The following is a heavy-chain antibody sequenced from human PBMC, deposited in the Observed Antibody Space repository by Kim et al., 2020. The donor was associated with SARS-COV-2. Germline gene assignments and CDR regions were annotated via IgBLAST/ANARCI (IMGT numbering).Heavy chain of an antibody. CDR3: ARGPWIGVHYYFEL. Sequence: SETLSLTCIVSGDSISTYYWNWIRQPAGEGLEWIGHIHVSGYTYYNPSLKSRVTMSVDTSKNQFSLNLSSVTAADTAVYYCARGPWIGVHYYFELWGQGTLVTVSS. J-gene: IGHJ4*02. D-gene: IGHD3-3*01. V-gene: IGHV4-4*07. CDR1: GDSISTYY. CDR2: IHVSGYT.